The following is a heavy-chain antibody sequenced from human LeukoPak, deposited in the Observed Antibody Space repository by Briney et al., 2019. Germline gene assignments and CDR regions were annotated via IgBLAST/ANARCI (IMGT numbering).Heavy chain of an antibody. CDR3: ARAPSGFTYGPGDH. CDR2: ISAYNGNT. Sequence: ASVKVSCTASGYTFTSYGISWVRQAPGQGLEWMGWISAYNGNTNYAQKLQGRVTMTTDTSTITAYMELRSLRSDDTAVYYCARAPSGFTYGPGDHWGQGTLVTVSS. D-gene: IGHD5-18*01. V-gene: IGHV1-18*01. CDR1: GYTFTSYG. J-gene: IGHJ4*02.